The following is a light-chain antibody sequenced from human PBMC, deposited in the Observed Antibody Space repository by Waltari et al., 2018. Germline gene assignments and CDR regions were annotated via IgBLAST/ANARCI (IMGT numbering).Light chain of an antibody. CDR3: QQYGSSILYT. Sequence: VLTQSPGTLSLSPGERVTITCRASQSLTKRYSAWYQQKPGQAPRLLIYGASSRAAGIPDRFSGSGSGTDFTLTISGLEPDDSAVYYCQQYGSSILYTFGQGTKLEIK. J-gene: IGKJ2*01. CDR2: GAS. V-gene: IGKV3-20*01. CDR1: QSLTKRY.